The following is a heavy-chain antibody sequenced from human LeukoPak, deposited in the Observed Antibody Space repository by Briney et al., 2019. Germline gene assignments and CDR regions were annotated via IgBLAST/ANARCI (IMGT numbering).Heavy chain of an antibody. V-gene: IGHV3-53*04. Sequence: GGSLRLSCAASGLTVSSNYMSWVRQAPGKGLEWVSVIYSGGSTYYADSVKGRFTISRHNSKNTLYLQMNSLSAEDTAVYYCARDALVTAMGTDYYYYYGMDLWGQGTTVTVSS. CDR3: ARDALVTAMGTDYYYYYGMDL. CDR2: IYSGGST. CDR1: GLTVSSNY. D-gene: IGHD2-21*02. J-gene: IGHJ6*02.